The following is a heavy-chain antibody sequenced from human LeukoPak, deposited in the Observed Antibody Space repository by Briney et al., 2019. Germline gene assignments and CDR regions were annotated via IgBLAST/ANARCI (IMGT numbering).Heavy chain of an antibody. Sequence: GESLKISCGGSVYIFTNYCIVWVRQMPGKGLECMGIIYPGDSDTVYNPSFQGQVTISADKSISTAYLQWSSLKASDTAMYYCARRGYDILTGYYLNYWGQGTLVTVSS. CDR3: ARRGYDILTGYYLNY. D-gene: IGHD3-9*01. CDR2: IYPGDSDT. V-gene: IGHV5-51*01. J-gene: IGHJ4*02. CDR1: VYIFTNYC.